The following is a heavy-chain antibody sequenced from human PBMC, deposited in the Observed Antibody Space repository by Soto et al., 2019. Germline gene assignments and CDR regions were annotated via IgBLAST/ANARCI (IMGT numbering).Heavy chain of an antibody. CDR1: GGTFSSYA. CDR2: IIPIFGTA. D-gene: IGHD6-6*01. V-gene: IGHV1-69*01. CDR3: ARERFRSSIADPLHAFDI. Sequence: QVQLVQSGAEVKKPGSSVKVSCKASGGTFSSYAISWVRQAPGQGLEWMGGIIPIFGTANYAQKFQGRVTITADESTSTAYIELSRLRAEDTAVYYCARERFRSSIADPLHAFDIWGQGTMVTVSS. J-gene: IGHJ3*02.